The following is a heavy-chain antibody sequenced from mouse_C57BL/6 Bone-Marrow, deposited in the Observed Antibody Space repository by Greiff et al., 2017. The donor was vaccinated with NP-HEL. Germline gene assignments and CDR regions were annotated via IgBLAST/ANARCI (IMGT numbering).Heavy chain of an antibody. J-gene: IGHJ3*01. CDR3: ARGAY. CDR1: GYAFSNYW. Sequence: VQGVESGAELVNPGASVKISCKAFGYAFSNYWMNWVKQRPGKGLEWIGQIYPGGGDTNYNGKFKGKATLTADKSSSTVYMQLSSLTSEDSAVYFCARGAYWGQGTLVTVSA. V-gene: IGHV1-80*01. CDR2: IYPGGGDT.